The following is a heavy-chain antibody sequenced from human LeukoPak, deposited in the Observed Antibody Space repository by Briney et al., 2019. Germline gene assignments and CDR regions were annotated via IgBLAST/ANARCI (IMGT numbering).Heavy chain of an antibody. J-gene: IGHJ4*02. CDR2: IYYSGST. CDR3: ARLEWSGPMYYFDY. CDR1: GGSISSYY. Sequence: SETLSLTCTVSGGSISSYYWSWIRQPPGKGLEWIGYIYYSGSTNYNPSLKSRVTISVDTSKNQFSLKLSSVTAADTAVYYCARLEWSGPMYYFDYWSQGTLVTVSS. D-gene: IGHD3-3*01. V-gene: IGHV4-59*08.